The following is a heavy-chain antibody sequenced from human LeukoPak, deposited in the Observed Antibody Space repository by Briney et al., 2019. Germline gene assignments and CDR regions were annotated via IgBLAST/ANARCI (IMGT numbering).Heavy chain of an antibody. CDR1: GLTSRSYW. V-gene: IGHV3-7*01. CDR3: ARERDGRFFDY. D-gene: IGHD5-24*01. J-gene: IGHJ4*02. CDR2: INQDGSEK. Sequence: PGGSLRLSCAVSGLTSRSYWMSWVRQAPGKGLEWVANINQDGSEKYFVDSVKGRFTISRDNAKNSLHLQMNTLRAEDTAVYYCARERDGRFFDYWGQGTLVTVSS.